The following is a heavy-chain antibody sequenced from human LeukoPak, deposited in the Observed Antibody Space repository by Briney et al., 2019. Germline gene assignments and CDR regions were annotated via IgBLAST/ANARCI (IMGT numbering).Heavy chain of an antibody. Sequence: GGSLRLSCAASGFTFSSYSMNWVRQAPGKGLEWVSSISSSSSYIYYADSVKGRFTISRDNAKNSLYLQMDSLRAEDTAVYYCARGRFVVVPAAIPVFDYWGQGTLVTVSS. CDR3: ARGRFVVVPAAIPVFDY. J-gene: IGHJ4*02. CDR2: ISSSSSYI. D-gene: IGHD2-2*02. CDR1: GFTFSSYS. V-gene: IGHV3-21*01.